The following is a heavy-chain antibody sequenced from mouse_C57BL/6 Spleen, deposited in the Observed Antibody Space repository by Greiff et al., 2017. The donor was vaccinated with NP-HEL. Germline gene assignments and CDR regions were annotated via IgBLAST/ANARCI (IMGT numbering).Heavy chain of an antibody. Sequence: VQLQESGAELVKPGASVKMSCKASGYTFTTYPIEWMKQNHGKSLEWIGNFHPYNDDTKYNEKFKGKATLTVEKSSSTVYLELSRLTSDDSAVYYCARRGWDNDYAMDYWGQGTSVTVSS. J-gene: IGHJ4*01. V-gene: IGHV1-47*01. CDR1: GYTFTTYP. CDR3: ARRGWDNDYAMDY. CDR2: FHPYNDDT. D-gene: IGHD4-1*01.